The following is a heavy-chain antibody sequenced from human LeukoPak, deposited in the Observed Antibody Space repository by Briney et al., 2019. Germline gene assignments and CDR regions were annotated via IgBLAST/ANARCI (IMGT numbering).Heavy chain of an antibody. D-gene: IGHD1-26*01. J-gene: IGHJ4*02. CDR3: ARSGRNSGSYYFDY. CDR2: ISYDGSNK. V-gene: IGHV3-30*04. Sequence: GGSLRLSCAASGFTFSSYAMSWVRQAPGKGLEWVAVISYDGSNKYYADSVKGRFTISRDNSKNTLYLQMNSLRAEDTAVYYCARSGRNSGSYYFDYWGQGTLVTVSS. CDR1: GFTFSSYA.